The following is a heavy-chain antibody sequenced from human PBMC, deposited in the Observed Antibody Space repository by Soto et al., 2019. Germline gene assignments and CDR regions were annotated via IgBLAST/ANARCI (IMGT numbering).Heavy chain of an antibody. CDR1: GFSLSTGGVG. CDR2: LYWDDDK. V-gene: IGHV2-5*02. CDR3: AHRRVGRSIYYFDY. Sequence: QITLKESGPTLVKPTQTLTLTCTFSGFSLSTGGVGVGWIRQPPGKAREWLALLYWDDDKRYRPSLKSRLTITNDTSKHQVVLRMTNMDPADTATYYCAHRRVGRSIYYFDYWGQGTLVTVSS. D-gene: IGHD1-26*01. J-gene: IGHJ4*02.